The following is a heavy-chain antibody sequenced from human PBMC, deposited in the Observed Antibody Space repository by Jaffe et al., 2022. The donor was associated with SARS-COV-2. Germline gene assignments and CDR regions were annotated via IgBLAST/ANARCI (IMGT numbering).Heavy chain of an antibody. J-gene: IGHJ6*03. CDR2: IKSKTDGGTT. CDR3: TTDNLVVVAATPAWDYYYMDV. V-gene: IGHV3-15*01. Sequence: EVQLVESGGGLVKPGGSLRLSCAASGFTFSNAWMSWVRQAPGKGLEWVGRIKSKTDGGTTDYAAPVKGRFTISRDDSKNTLYLQMNSLKTEDTAVYYCTTDNLVVVAATPAWDYYYMDVWGKGTTVTVSS. D-gene: IGHD2-15*01. CDR1: GFTFSNAW.